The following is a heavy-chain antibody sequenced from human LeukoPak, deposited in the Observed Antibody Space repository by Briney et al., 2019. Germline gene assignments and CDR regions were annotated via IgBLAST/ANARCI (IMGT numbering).Heavy chain of an antibody. Sequence: PGGSLRLSCAASGFTFSDYYMSWVRQGPGKGLEWVSAISKTGGSTYYADSVKGRFTISRDNSKNTLYLQMNSLRAEDTAVYYCAKPMDYYYYYGMDVWGQGTTVTVSS. CDR2: ISKTGGST. D-gene: IGHD3-10*01. CDR1: GFTFSDYY. V-gene: IGHV3-23*01. CDR3: AKPMDYYYYYGMDV. J-gene: IGHJ6*02.